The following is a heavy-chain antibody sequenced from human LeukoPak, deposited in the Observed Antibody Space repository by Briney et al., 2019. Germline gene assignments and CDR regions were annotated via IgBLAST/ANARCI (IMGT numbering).Heavy chain of an antibody. Sequence: GGSLRLSGAASGFTFSDYYMSWIRQAQGKGLEWVSYISSSGNIIYYADSVKGRFTISRDNAKNSLSLQMNSLRAEDAAVYYCARRVSVGEPYDYWGQGTLVTVSS. V-gene: IGHV3-11*01. CDR3: ARRVSVGEPYDY. J-gene: IGHJ4*02. CDR1: GFTFSDYY. D-gene: IGHD3-16*01. CDR2: ISSSGNII.